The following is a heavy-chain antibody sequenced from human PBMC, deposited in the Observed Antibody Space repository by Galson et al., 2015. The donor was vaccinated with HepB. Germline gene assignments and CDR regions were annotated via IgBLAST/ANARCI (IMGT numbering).Heavy chain of an antibody. V-gene: IGHV3-7*01. CDR2: IKQDGSDK. CDR1: GFTFSTYW. J-gene: IGHJ6*02. Sequence: SLRLSCAASGFTFSTYWMTWVRQAPGKGLECVATIKQDGSDKHYVDSVQGRFTISRDNSKNTLYLQMNSLRAEGTAVYYCAKDRRRIVVGQRGMDVWGQGTTVTVSS. D-gene: IGHD3-22*01. CDR3: AKDRRRIVVGQRGMDV.